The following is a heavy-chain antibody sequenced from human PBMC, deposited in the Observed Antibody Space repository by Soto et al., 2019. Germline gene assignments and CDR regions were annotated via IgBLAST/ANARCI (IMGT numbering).Heavy chain of an antibody. CDR2: IKQDGSEK. CDR3: AADLNCISTSCYPQGADAFDI. V-gene: IGHV3-7*01. D-gene: IGHD2-2*01. J-gene: IGHJ3*02. CDR1: GFTFSSYW. Sequence: GGSLRLSCAASGFTFSSYWMSCVRQAPGKGLEWVANIKQDGSEKYYVDSVKGRFTISRDNAKNSLYLQMNSLRAEDTAVYYCAADLNCISTSCYPQGADAFDIWGQGTMVTVSS.